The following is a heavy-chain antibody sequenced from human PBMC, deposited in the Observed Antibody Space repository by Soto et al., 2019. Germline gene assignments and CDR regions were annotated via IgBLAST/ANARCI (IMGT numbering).Heavy chain of an antibody. V-gene: IGHV3-33*01. D-gene: IGHD5-18*01. Sequence: QVQLVESGGGVVQPGRSLRLSCAASGFTFSSYGMHWVRQAPGKGLEWVAVIWYDGSNKYYADSVKGRFTISRDNSKNTLYLQMNSLRAEDTAVYYCARASERGYSYGSGIDYWGQGTLVTVSS. CDR1: GFTFSSYG. J-gene: IGHJ4*02. CDR2: IWYDGSNK. CDR3: ARASERGYSYGSGIDY.